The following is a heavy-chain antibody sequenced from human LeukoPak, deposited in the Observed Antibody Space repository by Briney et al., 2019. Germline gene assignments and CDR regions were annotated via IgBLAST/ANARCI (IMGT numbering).Heavy chain of an antibody. CDR3: ARVYGGNGDY. Sequence: PGGSLRLSCAASGFTFSTYTMNWVRQAPGKGLEWVSSISTSSNYIYYADSVKGRFTISRDNAKNSLYLQMNSLRADDTAVYYCARVYGGNGDYWGQGTLVTVSS. J-gene: IGHJ4*02. CDR1: GFTFSTYT. D-gene: IGHD5-12*01. CDR2: ISTSSNYI. V-gene: IGHV3-21*01.